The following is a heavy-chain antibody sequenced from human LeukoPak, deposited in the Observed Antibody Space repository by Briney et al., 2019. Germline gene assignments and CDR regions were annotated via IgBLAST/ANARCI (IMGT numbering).Heavy chain of an antibody. D-gene: IGHD3-22*01. CDR2: ISWNSGSI. Sequence: GGSLRLSCTVSGFTFSSYAMHWVRQAPGKGLEWVSGISWNSGSIGYADSVKGRFTISRDNAKNSLYLQMNSLRAEDTALYYCAKGPAYYYDSSGYHFDYWGQGTLVTVSS. CDR3: AKGPAYYYDSSGYHFDY. V-gene: IGHV3-9*01. J-gene: IGHJ4*02. CDR1: GFTFSSYA.